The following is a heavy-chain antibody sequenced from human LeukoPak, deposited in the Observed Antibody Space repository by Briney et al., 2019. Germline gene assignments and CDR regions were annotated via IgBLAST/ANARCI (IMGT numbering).Heavy chain of an antibody. CDR1: GGSISSNSYY. D-gene: IGHD2-2*01. J-gene: IGHJ4*02. V-gene: IGHV4-39*07. CDR3: AREPAAMLSCFDY. Sequence: PSETLSLTCSVSGGSISSNSYYWGWIRQPPGKGLEWIGSFYYSGSTYYNPSLKSRVTISLDMSKSQFSLKLSSVTAADTAVYYCAREPAAMLSCFDYWGQGTLVTVSS. CDR2: FYYSGST.